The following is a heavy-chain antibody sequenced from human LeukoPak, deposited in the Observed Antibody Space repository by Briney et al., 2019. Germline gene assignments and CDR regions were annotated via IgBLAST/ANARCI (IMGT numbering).Heavy chain of an antibody. CDR2: ISAYNGNT. D-gene: IGHD6-19*01. CDR3: ARRYIAVAGTSWFDP. Sequence: ASVKVSCKASGYTFTSYGISWVRQAPGQGLEWMGWISAYNGNTNYAQRLQGRVTMTTDTSTSTAYMELRSLRSDDTAVYYCARRYIAVAGTSWFDPCGQGTLVTVSS. J-gene: IGHJ5*02. V-gene: IGHV1-18*04. CDR1: GYTFTSYG.